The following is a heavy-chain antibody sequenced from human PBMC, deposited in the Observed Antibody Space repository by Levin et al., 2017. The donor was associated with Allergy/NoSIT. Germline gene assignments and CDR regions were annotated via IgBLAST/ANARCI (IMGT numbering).Heavy chain of an antibody. CDR1: GFTFSSYA. V-gene: IGHV3-23*01. Sequence: LTCAASGFTFSSYAMSWVRQAPGKGLEWVSAISGSGGSTYYADSVKGRFTISRDNSKNTLYLQMNSLRAEDTAVYYCAKGSGYSSYYFDYWGQGTLVTVSS. J-gene: IGHJ4*02. CDR2: ISGSGGST. D-gene: IGHD3-3*01. CDR3: AKGSGYSSYYFDY.